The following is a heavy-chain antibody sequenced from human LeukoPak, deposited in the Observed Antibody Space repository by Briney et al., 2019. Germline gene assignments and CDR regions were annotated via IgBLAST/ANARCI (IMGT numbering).Heavy chain of an antibody. J-gene: IGHJ4*02. D-gene: IGHD4-17*01. CDR1: GGSFSGYY. V-gene: IGHV4-34*01. Sequence: SETLSLTCAVHGGSFSGYYWSWIRQPPGKGLEWIGEINHSGSTNYNPSLKSRVTISVDTSKNQFSLKLSSVTAADTAVYYCASSATVTTLDYWGQGTLVTVSS. CDR2: INHSGST. CDR3: ASSATVTTLDY.